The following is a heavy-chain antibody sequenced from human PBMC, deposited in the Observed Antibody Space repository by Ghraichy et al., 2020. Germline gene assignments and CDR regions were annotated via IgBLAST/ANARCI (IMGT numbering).Heavy chain of an antibody. D-gene: IGHD1-7*01. CDR2: INHSGST. V-gene: IGHV4-34*01. CDR1: GGSFSGYY. CDR3: AREVTDWNYSHDY. J-gene: IGHJ4*02. Sequence: SETLSLTCAVYGGSFSGYYWSWIRQPPGKGLEWIGEINHSGSTNYNPSLKSRVTISVDTSKNQFSLKLSSVTAADTAVYYCAREVTDWNYSHDYWGQGTLVTVSS.